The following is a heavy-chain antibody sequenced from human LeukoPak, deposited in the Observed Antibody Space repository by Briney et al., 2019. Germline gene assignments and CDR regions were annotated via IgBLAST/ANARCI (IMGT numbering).Heavy chain of an antibody. CDR1: GFTFSSYS. Sequence: GGSLSLSCAASGFTFSSYSMNWVRQAPGKGLEWVSSISSSSSYIYYADSVKGRFTISRDNAKNSLYLQMNSLRAEDTAVYYCARGGSSWYWFDYWGQGTLVTVSS. CDR2: ISSSSSYI. CDR3: ARGGSSWYWFDY. J-gene: IGHJ4*02. D-gene: IGHD6-13*01. V-gene: IGHV3-21*01.